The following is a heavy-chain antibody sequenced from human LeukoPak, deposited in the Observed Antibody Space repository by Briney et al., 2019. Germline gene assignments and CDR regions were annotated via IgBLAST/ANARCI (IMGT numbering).Heavy chain of an antibody. CDR1: GGSISSSSYY. CDR2: IYYSGST. J-gene: IGHJ5*02. CDR3: ARVSGDDFWSGYPPNWFDP. Sequence: SETLSLTCTVSGGSISSSSYYWGWIRQPPGKGLEWIGSIYYSGSTYYNPSLKSRVTISVDTSKNPFSLKLSSVTAADTAVYYCARVSGDDFWSGYPPNWFDPWGQGTLVTVSS. V-gene: IGHV4-39*07. D-gene: IGHD3-3*01.